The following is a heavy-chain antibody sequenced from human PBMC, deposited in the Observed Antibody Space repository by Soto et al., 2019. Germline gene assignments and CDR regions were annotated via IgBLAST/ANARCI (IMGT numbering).Heavy chain of an antibody. Sequence: PGGSLRLSCAASGFTFSSYAMHWVRQAPGKGLEWVAVISYDGSNKYYADSVKGRFTISRDNSKNTLYLQMNSLRAEDTAVYYCARDLEVYYDILTGYSTFDYWGQGTLVTVSS. CDR2: ISYDGSNK. V-gene: IGHV3-30-3*01. D-gene: IGHD3-9*01. CDR1: GFTFSSYA. CDR3: ARDLEVYYDILTGYSTFDY. J-gene: IGHJ4*02.